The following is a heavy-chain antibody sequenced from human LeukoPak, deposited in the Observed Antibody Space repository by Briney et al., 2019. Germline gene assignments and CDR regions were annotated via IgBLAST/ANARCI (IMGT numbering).Heavy chain of an antibody. Sequence: PSETLSLTCAVYGGSFSGYYWNWIRQHPGKGLEWIGYIYYSGSTYYNPSLKSRLTISVDTSKNQFSLKLSSVTAADTAVYYCTSSGRQSVFDYWGQGTLVTVSS. CDR2: IYYSGST. J-gene: IGHJ4*02. CDR1: GGSFSGYY. D-gene: IGHD6-19*01. V-gene: IGHV4-31*11. CDR3: TSSGRQSVFDY.